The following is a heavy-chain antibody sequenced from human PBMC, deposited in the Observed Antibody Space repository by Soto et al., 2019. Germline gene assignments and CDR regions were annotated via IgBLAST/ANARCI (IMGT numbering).Heavy chain of an antibody. J-gene: IGHJ4*01. CDR1: GGSFSGYY. D-gene: IGHD3-10*01. CDR2: INHSGST. V-gene: IGHV4-34*01. CDR3: ARQTYYYGSGSYSAYDY. Sequence: SETLSLTCAVYGGSFSGYYWSWVRQPPGKGPEWIGEINHSGSTNYNPSLKSRVTISVDTSKNQFSLKLSSVTVADTAVYYCARQTYYYGSGSYSAYDYWGHGTLVTVSS.